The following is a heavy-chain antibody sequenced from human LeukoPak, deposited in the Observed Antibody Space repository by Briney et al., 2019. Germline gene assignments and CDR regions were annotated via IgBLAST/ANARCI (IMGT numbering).Heavy chain of an antibody. D-gene: IGHD1-26*01. V-gene: IGHV4-59*12. CDR2: IYYSGST. J-gene: IGHJ3*02. CDR1: GGSISSYY. CDR3: ARRGSYGGSYAFDI. Sequence: SETLSLTCTVSGGSISSYYWSWIRQPPGKGLEWIGYIYYSGSTNYNPSLKSRVTISVDTSKNQFSLKLSSVTAADTAVYYCARRGSYGGSYAFDIWGQGTMVTVSS.